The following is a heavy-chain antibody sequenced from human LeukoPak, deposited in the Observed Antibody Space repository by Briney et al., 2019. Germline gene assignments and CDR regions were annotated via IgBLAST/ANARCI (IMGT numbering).Heavy chain of an antibody. CDR2: IWYDGSNK. J-gene: IGHJ4*02. D-gene: IGHD2-2*01. Sequence: GGSLRLSCAASGFTLTTYWMHWVRQAPGKGLEWVAVIWYDGSNKYYADSVKGRFTISRDNSKNTLYLQMNSLRAEDTAVYYCARDLSTSCPDYWRQGTLVTVSS. V-gene: IGHV3-33*08. CDR3: ARDLSTSCPDY. CDR1: GFTLTTYW.